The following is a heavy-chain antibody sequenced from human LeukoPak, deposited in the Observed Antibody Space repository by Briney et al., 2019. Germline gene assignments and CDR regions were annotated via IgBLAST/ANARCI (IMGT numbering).Heavy chain of an antibody. CDR3: AKDLTLGYCSSTSCRLFDY. D-gene: IGHD2-2*01. CDR1: GFTFSSYG. V-gene: IGHV3-30*02. J-gene: IGHJ4*02. CDR2: IRYDGSNK. Sequence: PGGSLRLSCAASGFTFSSYGMHWVRQAPGKGLEWVAFIRYDGSNKYYADSVKGRFTISRDNSKNTLYLQMNSLRAEDTAVYYCAKDLTLGYCSSTSCRLFDYWGQGTLVTVSS.